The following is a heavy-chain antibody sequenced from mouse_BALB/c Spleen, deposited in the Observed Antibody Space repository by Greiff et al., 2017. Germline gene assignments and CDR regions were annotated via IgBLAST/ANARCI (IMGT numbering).Heavy chain of an antibody. CDR2: IWSGGST. Sequence: QVQLKQSGPGLVQPSQSLSITCTVSGFSLTSYGVHWVRQSPGKGLEWLGVIWSGGSTDYNAAFISRLSISKDNSKSQVFFKMNSLQANDTAIYYCARNPYITTATDWYFDVWGAGTTVTVSS. D-gene: IGHD1-2*01. V-gene: IGHV2-2*02. CDR1: GFSLTSYG. CDR3: ARNPYITTATDWYFDV. J-gene: IGHJ1*01.